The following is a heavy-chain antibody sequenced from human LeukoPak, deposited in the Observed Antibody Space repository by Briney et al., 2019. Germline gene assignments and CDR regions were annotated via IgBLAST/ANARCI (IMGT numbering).Heavy chain of an antibody. J-gene: IGHJ3*02. CDR3: ARERSTSQWLRFEGADAFDI. Sequence: GGSRRLSCAASGFTFSSYWMHWVRQAPGKGLVWVSRINGDGSSTSYADSVKGRFTISRDNAKNTLYLQMNSLRAEDTAVYYCARERSTSQWLRFEGADAFDIWGQGTMVTVSS. CDR2: INGDGSST. D-gene: IGHD5-12*01. V-gene: IGHV3-74*01. CDR1: GFTFSSYW.